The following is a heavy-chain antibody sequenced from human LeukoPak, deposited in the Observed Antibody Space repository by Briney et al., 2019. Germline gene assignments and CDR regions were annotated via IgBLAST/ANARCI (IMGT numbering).Heavy chain of an antibody. CDR1: GFTFSSYG. CDR3: AKSQGYFDY. J-gene: IGHJ4*02. V-gene: IGHV3-23*01. Sequence: PGGSLRLSCAASGFTFSSYGMSWVRQAPGKGPQWVSAITGSGGTTYYADSVKGRFTISRDNSKNTLYLQMNSLRAEDTAVYYCAKSQGYFDYWGQGNLVTVSS. CDR2: ITGSGGTT.